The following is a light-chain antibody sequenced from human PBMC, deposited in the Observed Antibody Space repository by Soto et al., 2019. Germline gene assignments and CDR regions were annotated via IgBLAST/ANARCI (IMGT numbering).Light chain of an antibody. CDR2: GAP. Sequence: ENVLTQSPGTLSLSPGEGATLSCRASRGVAANYLAWYQQKPGQAPTLLIYGAPSRAAGIPDRFSGSGSGTDFTLTIRRLEPEDFAVYYCQQYGSSPRTFGQGTKVDIK. J-gene: IGKJ1*01. CDR1: RGVAANY. V-gene: IGKV3-20*01. CDR3: QQYGSSPRT.